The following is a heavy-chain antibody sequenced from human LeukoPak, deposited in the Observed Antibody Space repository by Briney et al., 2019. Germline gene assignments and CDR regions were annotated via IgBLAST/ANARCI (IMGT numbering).Heavy chain of an antibody. CDR2: ITSSSSYI. D-gene: IGHD2-15*01. J-gene: IGHJ4*02. CDR1: GFTFSSYS. CDR3: ARDSSILARYYFDY. V-gene: IGHV3-21*06. Sequence: GGSLRLSCAASGFTFSSYSMNWVRQAPGKGLEWVSSITSSSSYIYYADSVKGRFTISRDNAKNSLYLQMNSLRAKDTAVYYCARDSSILARYYFDYWGQGTLVTVSS.